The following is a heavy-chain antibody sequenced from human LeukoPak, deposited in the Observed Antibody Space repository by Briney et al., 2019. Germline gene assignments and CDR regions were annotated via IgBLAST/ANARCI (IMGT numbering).Heavy chain of an antibody. CDR3: ARDRGLDGMDV. D-gene: IGHD3-22*01. J-gene: IGHJ6*02. V-gene: IGHV3-48*03. Sequence: WVSYISDSGSPIYYADSVRGRFTISRDNAKNSMYLQMNSLSAEDTAVYYCARDRGLDGMDVWGQGTTVSVSS. CDR2: ISDSGSPI.